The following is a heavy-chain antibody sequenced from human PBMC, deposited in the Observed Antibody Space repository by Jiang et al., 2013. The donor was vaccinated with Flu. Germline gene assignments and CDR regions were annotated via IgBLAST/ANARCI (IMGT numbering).Heavy chain of an antibody. D-gene: IGHD3-22*01. V-gene: IGHV3-30-3*01. CDR2: ISYDGSNK. CDR3: ARDPTYYYDSSGYYDY. Sequence: RSLRLSCAASGFTFSSYAMHWVRQAPGKGLEWVAVISYDGSNKYYADSVKGRFTISRDNSKNTLYLQMNSLRAEDTAVYYCARDPTYYYDSSGYYDYWGQGTLVTVSS. J-gene: IGHJ4*02. CDR1: GFTFSSYA.